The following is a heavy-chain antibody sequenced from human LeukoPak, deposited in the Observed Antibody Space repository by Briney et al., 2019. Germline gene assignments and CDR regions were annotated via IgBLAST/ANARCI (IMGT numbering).Heavy chain of an antibody. D-gene: IGHD6-19*01. V-gene: IGHV3-7*03. CDR3: ARGGEIAVAGDFDY. CDR2: IKQDGSEK. CDR1: GFTFSSYW. Sequence: GGSLRLSCAASGFTFSSYWMSWVRQAPGKGRGWVANIKQDGSEKYYVDSVKGRFTISRDNAKNSLYLQMNSLRAEDTAVYYCARGGEIAVAGDFDYWGQGTLVTVSS. J-gene: IGHJ4*02.